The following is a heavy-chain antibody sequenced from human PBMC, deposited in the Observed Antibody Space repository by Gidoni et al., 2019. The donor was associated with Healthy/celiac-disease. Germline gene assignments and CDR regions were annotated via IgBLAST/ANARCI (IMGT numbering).Heavy chain of an antibody. CDR1: GGSISSYY. V-gene: IGHV4-59*01. D-gene: IGHD4-17*01. CDR2: IYYSGST. CDR3: ARGAHDYGDYFDY. J-gene: IGHJ4*02. Sequence: QVQLQESGPGLVKPSETLSLTCPVSGGSISSYYWSWIRQPPGKGLEWIGYIYYSGSTNYNPSLKSRVTISVDTSKNQFSLKLSSVTAADTAVYYCARGAHDYGDYFDYWGQGTLVTVSS.